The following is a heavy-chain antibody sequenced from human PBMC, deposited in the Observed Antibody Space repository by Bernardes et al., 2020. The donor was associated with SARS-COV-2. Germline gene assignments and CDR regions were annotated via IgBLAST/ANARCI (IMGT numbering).Heavy chain of an antibody. J-gene: IGHJ4*02. D-gene: IGHD1-26*01. Sequence: SETLSLTRSVSDGSISSSSYYWGWIRQPPGKGLEWIGSIFYGGGTYYNPSLKSRVTISVDTSKNQFSLKLSSVTATDTAVYYCARHGSMGGLSGHWGQGT. CDR2: IFYGGGT. CDR1: DGSISSSSYY. CDR3: ARHGSMGGLSGH. V-gene: IGHV4-39*01.